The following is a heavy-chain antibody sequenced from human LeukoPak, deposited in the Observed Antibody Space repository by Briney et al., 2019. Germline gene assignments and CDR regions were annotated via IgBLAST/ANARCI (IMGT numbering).Heavy chain of an antibody. CDR2: ISGSGGST. D-gene: IGHD6-19*01. Sequence: GGSLRLSCGASGFTFNTYAMSWVRQAPGKGLEWVSAISGSGGSTYYADSVKGRFTISRDNSKNTLYLQMNSLRAEDTAVYYCAKDLRWYSSGRWGVYWGQGTLVTVSS. CDR1: GFTFNTYA. CDR3: AKDLRWYSSGRWGVY. J-gene: IGHJ4*02. V-gene: IGHV3-23*01.